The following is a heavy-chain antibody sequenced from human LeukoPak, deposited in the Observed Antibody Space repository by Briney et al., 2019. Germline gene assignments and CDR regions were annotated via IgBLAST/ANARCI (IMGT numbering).Heavy chain of an antibody. D-gene: IGHD5-24*01. Sequence: PGRSLRLSCAASGFTFSSYGMHWVRQAPGKGLEWVAVIWCDGSNKYYADSVKGRFTISRDNSKNTLYLQMNSLRAEDTAVYYCAKDVDGYYYYYMDVWGKGTTVTVSS. CDR3: AKDVDGYYYYYMDV. CDR1: GFTFSSYG. CDR2: IWCDGSNK. V-gene: IGHV3-33*06. J-gene: IGHJ6*03.